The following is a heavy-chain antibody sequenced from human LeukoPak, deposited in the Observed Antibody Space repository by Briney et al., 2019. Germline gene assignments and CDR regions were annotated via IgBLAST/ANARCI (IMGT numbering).Heavy chain of an antibody. CDR2: IYTSGST. V-gene: IGHV4-4*09. D-gene: IGHD3-10*01. CDR3: ARRVPWFGVPYYFDY. Sequence: PSEPLSLICTVSGGSISSYYWSWIRQPPGKGLEWIGYIYTSGSTNYNPSLKSRVTISVDTSKNQFSLKLSSVTAADTAVYYCARRVPWFGVPYYFDYWGQGTLVTVSS. J-gene: IGHJ4*02. CDR1: GGSISSYY.